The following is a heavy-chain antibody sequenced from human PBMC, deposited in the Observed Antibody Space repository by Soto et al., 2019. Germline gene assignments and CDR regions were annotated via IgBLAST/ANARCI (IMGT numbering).Heavy chain of an antibody. J-gene: IGHJ6*02. CDR3: ASVLVETSMNDGMDV. Sequence: GGSRRLSGAASGFTSRSFAMHGVRQAQGKGLEWVTLASFDGTTQYSADSVKGRFTMSRDHSKSTLYLQMSSLRAEDTAVYYCASVLVETSMNDGMDVWGQGTAVTVSS. CDR1: GFTSRSFA. CDR2: ASFDGTTQ. V-gene: IGHV3-30-3*01. D-gene: IGHD5-18*01.